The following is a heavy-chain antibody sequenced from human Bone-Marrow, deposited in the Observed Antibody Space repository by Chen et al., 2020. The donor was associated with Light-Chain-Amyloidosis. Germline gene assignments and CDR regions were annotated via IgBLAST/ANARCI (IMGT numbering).Heavy chain of an antibody. CDR2: IFYGDIM. D-gene: IGHD1-26*01. CDR3: AYAEIVGVSS. V-gene: IGHV4-39*07. Sequence: QLQESGPGLVEPSKTLSLTCAVSGASMSSSEYYWGWMRQTPGKGLEWIGSIFYGDIMYYNPSLKSRVTLSVDPSDNRFSLRLKSVTAGDTAMYYCAYAEIVGVSSWGQGTLVTVSS. CDR1: GASMSSSEYY. J-gene: IGHJ4*02.